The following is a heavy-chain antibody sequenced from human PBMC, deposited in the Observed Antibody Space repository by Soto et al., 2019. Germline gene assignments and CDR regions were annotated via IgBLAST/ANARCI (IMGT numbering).Heavy chain of an antibody. Sequence: EVQLVESGGGLVKPGGSLRLSCAASGFTFSNAWMSWVRQAPGKGLEWVGRIKSKTDGGTTDYAAPVKGRFTISRDDSKNTLYLQMNSLKTEDTAVYYCTTDGYCSGGSCYSLSYWYFDRWGRGTLVTVSS. CDR1: GFTFSNAW. CDR3: TTDGYCSGGSCYSLSYWYFDR. J-gene: IGHJ2*01. CDR2: IKSKTDGGTT. V-gene: IGHV3-15*01. D-gene: IGHD2-15*01.